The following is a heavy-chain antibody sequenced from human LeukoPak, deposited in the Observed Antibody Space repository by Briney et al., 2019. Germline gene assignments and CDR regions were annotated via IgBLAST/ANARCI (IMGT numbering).Heavy chain of an antibody. CDR2: FDPEDGET. CDR3: ATDPRYYDILTGYSDFDY. Sequence: ASVKVSCKVSGYTLTELSMHWVRQAPGKGLEWMGGFDPEDGETIYAQKFQGRVTMTEDTSTDTAYMELSGLRSEDTAVYYCATDPRYYDILTGYSDFDYWGQGTLVTVSS. CDR1: GYTLTELS. V-gene: IGHV1-24*01. J-gene: IGHJ4*02. D-gene: IGHD3-9*01.